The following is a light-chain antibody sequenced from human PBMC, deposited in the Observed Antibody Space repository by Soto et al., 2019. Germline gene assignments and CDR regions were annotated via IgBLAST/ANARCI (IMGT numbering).Light chain of an antibody. V-gene: IGLV2-14*03. CDR1: SSDIGTYNH. Sequence: QSVLTQPASVSGSPGQSITLSCSGTSSDIGTYNHVAWYHQFPGKSPKRMIYAVSDRPPVVSDRFSGSKSGSTASLTISGLQTEDEADYYCISYTDRQSDLFGTGTKVTVL. J-gene: IGLJ1*01. CDR2: AVS. CDR3: ISYTDRQSDL.